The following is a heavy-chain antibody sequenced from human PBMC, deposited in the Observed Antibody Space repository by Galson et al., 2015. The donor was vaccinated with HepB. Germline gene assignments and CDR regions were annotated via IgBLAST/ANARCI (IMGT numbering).Heavy chain of an antibody. Sequence: SLRLSCAASGFTVNSNYMSWVRQAPGKGLEWVSVIYSGGNTYYADSVKGRFTTSRDNSKNTLYLQMNSLRAEDTAVYFCAIVSSSWYDAFDIWGQGTMVTVSS. CDR3: AIVSSSWYDAFDI. D-gene: IGHD6-13*01. J-gene: IGHJ3*02. CDR2: IYSGGNT. V-gene: IGHV3-53*01. CDR1: GFTVNSNY.